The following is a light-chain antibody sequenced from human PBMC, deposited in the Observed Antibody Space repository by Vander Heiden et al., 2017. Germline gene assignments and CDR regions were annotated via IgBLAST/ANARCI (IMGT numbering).Light chain of an antibody. CDR2: GAS. CDR1: PSLSSNY. Sequence: TVLTQSPGTLSLSPGQSATLACRASPSLSSNYLAWYQQKPGQAPRLLIYGASSRATGIPDRFSGSGSGTDFTLTISRLEPEDFAVYYCQQFGSSLLYTFGQGTKLEIK. J-gene: IGKJ2*01. CDR3: QQFGSSLLYT. V-gene: IGKV3-20*01.